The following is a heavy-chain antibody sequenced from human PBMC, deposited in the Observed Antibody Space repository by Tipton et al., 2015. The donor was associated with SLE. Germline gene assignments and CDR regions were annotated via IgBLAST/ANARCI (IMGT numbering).Heavy chain of an antibody. J-gene: IGHJ4*02. CDR1: GGSFSGYY. Sequence: LRLSCAVYGGSFSGYYWSWIRQPPGKGLEWIGEINHSGSTNYNPSLKSRVTISVDTPKNQFSLKLSSVTAADTAVYYCARVGHSTPDYWGQGTLITVSS. D-gene: IGHD2-2*01. CDR2: INHSGST. CDR3: ARVGHSTPDY. V-gene: IGHV4-34*01.